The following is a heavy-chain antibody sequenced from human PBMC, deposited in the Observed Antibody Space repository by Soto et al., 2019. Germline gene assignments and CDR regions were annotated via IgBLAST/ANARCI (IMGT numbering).Heavy chain of an antibody. Sequence: GGSLRLSCAASGFTCSNYGMHWVRQAPGKGLEWVAVVSYDGSNKYYADSVKGRFTISRDNSKNTLYLQMNSLRAEDTAVYYCAKDLGSGSYLFDAFDIWGQGTMVTVSS. J-gene: IGHJ3*02. D-gene: IGHD1-26*01. V-gene: IGHV3-30*18. CDR1: GFTCSNYG. CDR2: VSYDGSNK. CDR3: AKDLGSGSYLFDAFDI.